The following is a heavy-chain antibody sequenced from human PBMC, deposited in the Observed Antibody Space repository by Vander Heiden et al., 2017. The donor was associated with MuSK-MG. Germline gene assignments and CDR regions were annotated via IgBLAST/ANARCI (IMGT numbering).Heavy chain of an antibody. CDR3: ARDRDYGGNGAIFDI. CDR2: IWYDGSNK. Sequence: QVQLVESGGGVVQPGRSLRLTCVPSGFTFSSYRMHWARQAPGRGLEWVAIIWYDGSNKYHADSVKGRFTISRDNSKNTLYLQMDSLRDEDTAVYYCARDRDYGGNGAIFDIWGQGTRVTVSS. D-gene: IGHD4-17*01. J-gene: IGHJ3*02. V-gene: IGHV3-33*01. CDR1: GFTFSSYR.